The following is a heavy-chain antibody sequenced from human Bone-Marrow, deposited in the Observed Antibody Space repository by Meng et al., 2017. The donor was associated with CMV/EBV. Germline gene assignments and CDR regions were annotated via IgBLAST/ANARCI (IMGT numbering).Heavy chain of an antibody. D-gene: IGHD2-2*01. Sequence: ASVKVSCKASGYTFTGYYMHWVRQAPGQGLEWMGWINPNSGGTNYAQKFQGRVTMTRDTSISTAYLQWSSLKASDTAMYYCARRIVPAATVDAVDIWGQGTMVTVSS. J-gene: IGHJ3*02. CDR2: INPNSGGT. CDR3: ARRIVPAATVDAVDI. V-gene: IGHV1-2*02. CDR1: GYTFTGYY.